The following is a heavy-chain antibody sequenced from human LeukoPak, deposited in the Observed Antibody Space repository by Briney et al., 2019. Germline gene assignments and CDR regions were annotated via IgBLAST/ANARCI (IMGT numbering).Heavy chain of an antibody. Sequence: PGGSLRLSCAASGFPFDDYAMHWVRQAPGKGLEWVSGISWNSGSIGYADSVKGRFTISRDNAKNSLYLQMNSLRAEDTALYYCAKDATPETYYYYGMDVWGQGTTVTVSS. CDR1: GFPFDDYA. CDR2: ISWNSGSI. CDR3: AKDATPETYYYYGMDV. V-gene: IGHV3-9*01. J-gene: IGHJ6*02.